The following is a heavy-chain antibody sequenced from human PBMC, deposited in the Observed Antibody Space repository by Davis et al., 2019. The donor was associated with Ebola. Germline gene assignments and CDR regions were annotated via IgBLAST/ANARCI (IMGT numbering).Heavy chain of an antibody. V-gene: IGHV5-10-1*01. J-gene: IGHJ4*02. D-gene: IGHD5-24*01. CDR3: ARRGDGYNWLVYYFDY. CDR1: GYSFTSYW. Sequence: GESLKISCKGSGYSFTSYWISWVRQMPGKGLEWMGRIDPSDSYTNYSPSFQGHVTISADKSISTAYLQWSSLKASDTAMYYCARRGDGYNWLVYYFDYWGQGTLVTVSS. CDR2: IDPSDSYT.